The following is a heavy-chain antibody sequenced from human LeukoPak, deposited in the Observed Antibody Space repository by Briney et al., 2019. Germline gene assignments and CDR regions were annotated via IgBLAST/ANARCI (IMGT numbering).Heavy chain of an antibody. Sequence: SVKVSCKASGGTFSSYAISWVRQAPGQGLEWMGRIIPILGIANYAQKFQGRVTITADKSTSTAYMELSSLRSEDTAVYYCARGEVVVVPAAILTHNWFDPWGQGTLVAVSS. CDR2: IIPILGIA. CDR3: ARGEVVVVPAAILTHNWFDP. D-gene: IGHD2-2*01. CDR1: GGTFSSYA. J-gene: IGHJ5*02. V-gene: IGHV1-69*04.